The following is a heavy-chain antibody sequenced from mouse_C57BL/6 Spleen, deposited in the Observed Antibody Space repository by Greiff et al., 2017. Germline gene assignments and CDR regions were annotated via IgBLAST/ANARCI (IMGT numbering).Heavy chain of an antibody. V-gene: IGHV10-1*01. CDR2: IRSKSNNYAT. CDR1: GFSFNTYA. J-gene: IGHJ4*01. CDR3: VRPGPLYAMDY. Sequence: EVMLVESGGGLVQPKGSLKLSCAASGFSFNTYAMNWVRQAPGKGLEWVARIRSKSNNYATYYADSVKDRFTISRDDSESMLYLQMNNLKTEDTAMYYCVRPGPLYAMDYWGQGTSVTVSS.